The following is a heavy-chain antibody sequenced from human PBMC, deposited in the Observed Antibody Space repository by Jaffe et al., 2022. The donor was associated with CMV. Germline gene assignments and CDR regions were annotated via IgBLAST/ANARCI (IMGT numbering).Heavy chain of an antibody. J-gene: IGHJ4*02. CDR3: ATLWGITMIVVATIEDY. CDR2: ISGSGGST. V-gene: IGHV3-23*04. CDR1: GFTFSSYA. D-gene: IGHD3-22*01. Sequence: EVQLVESGGGLVQPGGSLRLSCAASGFTFSSYAMSWVRQAPGKGLEWVSAISGSGGSTYYADSVKGRFTISRDNSKNTLYLQMNSLRAEDTAVYYCATLWGITMIVVATIEDYWGQGTLVTVSS.